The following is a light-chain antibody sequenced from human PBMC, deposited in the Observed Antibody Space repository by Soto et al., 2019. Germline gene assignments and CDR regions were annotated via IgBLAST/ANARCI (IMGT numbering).Light chain of an antibody. V-gene: IGKV1-5*01. Sequence: DIQMTQSPSSLSASIGDRVTITCRASQSISSWVAWYQQKPGKAPKLLIYDASSLKSGVPFRFSGSGSGTEFTLTISSLQPDDFATYYCQQYSSYRWTFGQGTKVDIK. J-gene: IGKJ1*01. CDR1: QSISSW. CDR2: DAS. CDR3: QQYSSYRWT.